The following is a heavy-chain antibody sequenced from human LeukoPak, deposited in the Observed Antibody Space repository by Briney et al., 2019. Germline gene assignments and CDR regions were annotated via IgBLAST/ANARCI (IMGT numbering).Heavy chain of an antibody. D-gene: IGHD6-19*01. CDR2: IGGGGVST. CDR1: GFTFSGYA. CDR3: AKDHLILGAVAGLFDY. V-gene: IGHV3-23*01. J-gene: IGHJ4*02. Sequence: GGSLRLSCAASGFTFSGYAMSWVRQAPGKGLEWVSAIGGGGVSTYYADSVKGRFTISRDNSKNMMYLQMNSLRGEDTAVYYCAKDHLILGAVAGLFDYWGQGTLVTVSS.